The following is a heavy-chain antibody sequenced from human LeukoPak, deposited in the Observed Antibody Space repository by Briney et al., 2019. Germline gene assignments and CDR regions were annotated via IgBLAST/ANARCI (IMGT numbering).Heavy chain of an antibody. CDR2: IGGSGAGT. V-gene: IGHV3-23*01. CDR1: GISLSNYG. CDR3: ARDRFSSSWYYFDY. D-gene: IGHD6-13*01. J-gene: IGHJ4*02. Sequence: GGSLMLSCAVSGISLSNYGRSWGRQAPGKGLEWVAGIGGSGAGTNYADSVKGRFTISRDNSKNTLYLQMNSLRAEDTAVYYCARDRFSSSWYYFDYWGQGTLVTVSS.